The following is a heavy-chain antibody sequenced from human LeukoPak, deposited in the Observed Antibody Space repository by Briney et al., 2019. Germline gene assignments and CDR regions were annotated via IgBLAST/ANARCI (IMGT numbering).Heavy chain of an antibody. CDR1: GYSFTSYW. CDR2: IYPGDSDT. D-gene: IGHD1-26*01. Sequence: GESLKISCNGSGYSFTSYWIGWVRQMPGKGLEWMGIIYPGDSDTRYSPSFQGQVTISADKSISTAYLQWSSLNASDTAMYYCARAYSGGSYYYYYMDVWGKGTTVTVSS. J-gene: IGHJ6*03. V-gene: IGHV5-51*01. CDR3: ARAYSGGSYYYYYMDV.